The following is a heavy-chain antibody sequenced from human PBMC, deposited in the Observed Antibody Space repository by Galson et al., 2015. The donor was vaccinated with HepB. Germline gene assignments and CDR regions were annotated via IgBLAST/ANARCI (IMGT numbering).Heavy chain of an antibody. CDR3: AREDYLGAFDI. CDR1: GGSISSGGYS. J-gene: IGHJ3*02. V-gene: IGHV4-30-4*07. CDR2: IYYSGST. D-gene: IGHD4/OR15-4a*01. Sequence: TLSLTCAVSGGSISSGGYSWSWIRQPPGKGLEWIGYIYYSGSTYYNPSLKSRVTISVDTSKNQFSLKLSSVTAADTAVYYCAREDYLGAFDIWGQGTMVTVSS.